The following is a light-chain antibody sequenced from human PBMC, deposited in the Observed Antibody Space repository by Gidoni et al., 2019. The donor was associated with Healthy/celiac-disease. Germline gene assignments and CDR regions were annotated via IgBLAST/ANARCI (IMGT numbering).Light chain of an antibody. Sequence: DIQMTQSPSTLSASVGDRVPITCRANQSISSWLAWYQQKPGKAPKLLIYDASSLESGVPSRFSGSGSGTEFTLTISSLQPDDFATYYCKQYNSYLWTFGQGTKVEIK. J-gene: IGKJ1*01. CDR1: QSISSW. CDR3: KQYNSYLWT. CDR2: DAS. V-gene: IGKV1-5*01.